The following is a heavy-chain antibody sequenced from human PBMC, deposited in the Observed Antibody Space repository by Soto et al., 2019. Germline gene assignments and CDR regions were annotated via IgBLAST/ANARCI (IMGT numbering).Heavy chain of an antibody. J-gene: IGHJ4*02. D-gene: IGHD1-7*01. CDR2: ISSSSDYT. V-gene: IGHV3-11*06. CDR1: GFTFIDYY. Sequence: QVQVVESGGGLVKPGGSLRLSFAASGFTFIDYYMNWIGQAPGKGLEWVSYISSSSDYTKYADSVKGRFTISRDNAKSSLYLQMNSLRAEDTAVYYCARGGVRGTTSRGQVYNWGQGTLVTVSS. CDR3: ARGGVRGTTSRGQVYN.